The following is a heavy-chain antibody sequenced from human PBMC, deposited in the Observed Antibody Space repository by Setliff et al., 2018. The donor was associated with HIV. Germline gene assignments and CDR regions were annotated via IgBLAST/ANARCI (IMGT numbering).Heavy chain of an antibody. J-gene: IGHJ3*02. CDR2: IIPIFGTA. CDR1: GGTFSSYA. V-gene: IGHV1-69*05. D-gene: IGHD3-22*01. CDR3: ARKGGSNGYYSLIGDAFDI. Sequence: SVKVSCKASGGTFSSYAISWVRQAPGQGLEWMGGIIPIFGTANYAQKFQGRVTITTDESTSTAYMELSSLRSEDTAVYYCARKGGSNGYYSLIGDAFDIWGQGTMVTVSS.